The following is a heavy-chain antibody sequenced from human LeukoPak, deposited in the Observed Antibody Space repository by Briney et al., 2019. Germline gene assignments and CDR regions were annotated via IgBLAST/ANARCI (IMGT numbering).Heavy chain of an antibody. CDR2: INAGNGNT. Sequence: ASVKVSCKASGYTFTSYAMHWVRQAPGQRLEWMGWINAGNGNTKYSQKFQGRVTITRDTSASTAYMELSSLRSEDTAVYYCARGLPYCSSTSCYTSYDAFDIWGQGTMVTVSS. V-gene: IGHV1-3*01. CDR1: GYTFTSYA. D-gene: IGHD2-2*02. CDR3: ARGLPYCSSTSCYTSYDAFDI. J-gene: IGHJ3*02.